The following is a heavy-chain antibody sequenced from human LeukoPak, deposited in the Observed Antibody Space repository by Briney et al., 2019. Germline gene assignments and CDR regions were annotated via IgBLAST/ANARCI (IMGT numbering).Heavy chain of an antibody. D-gene: IGHD3-22*01. CDR3: ARGGYYDSSGYYRPPDPFDY. CDR2: IYTSGST. J-gene: IGHJ4*02. Sequence: SVTLSLTCTVSGGSISSYYWSWIRQPAGKGLEWIGRIYTSGSTNYNTSLKSRVTMSVDTSKNQFSLKLSSVTAADTAVYYCARGGYYDSSGYYRPPDPFDYWGQGALVTVSS. V-gene: IGHV4-4*07. CDR1: GGSISSYY.